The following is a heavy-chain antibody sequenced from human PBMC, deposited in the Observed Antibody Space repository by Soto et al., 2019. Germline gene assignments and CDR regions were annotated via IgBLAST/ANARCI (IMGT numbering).Heavy chain of an antibody. CDR3: ARTYYDYVWGSYRYKAGGAEYFQH. D-gene: IGHD3-16*02. J-gene: IGHJ1*01. V-gene: IGHV4-31*03. Sequence: QVQLQESGPGLVKPSQTLSLTCTVSGGSISSGGYYWSWIRQHPGKGLEWIGYIYYSGSTYYNPFLKSSVTISVDTSKNQFSLKLSSVTAADTAVYYCARTYYDYVWGSYRYKAGGAEYFQHWGQGTLVTVSS. CDR1: GGSISSGGYY. CDR2: IYYSGST.